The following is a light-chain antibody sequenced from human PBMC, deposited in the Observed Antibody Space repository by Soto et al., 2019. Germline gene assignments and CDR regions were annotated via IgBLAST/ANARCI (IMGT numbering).Light chain of an antibody. CDR2: KAS. CDR3: QQYDTYST. Sequence: DVQMTQSPSTLSASIGDRITITCRASQSISSWLAWYQQKPGKAPKLLIYKASSLEGGVPSRFSCSGSGTEFTLTISSLQPDDFATYYCQQYDTYSTFGQGTKVEIK. CDR1: QSISSW. J-gene: IGKJ1*01. V-gene: IGKV1-5*03.